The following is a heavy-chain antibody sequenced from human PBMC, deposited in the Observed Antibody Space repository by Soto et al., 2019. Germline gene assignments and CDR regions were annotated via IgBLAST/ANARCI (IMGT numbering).Heavy chain of an antibody. CDR1: GYSFTSYW. Sequence: PGESLKISCKGSGYSFTSYWISWVRQMPGKGLEWMGRIDPSDSYTNYSPSFRGHVTISADKSISTAYLQWSSLKASDTAMYYCARLAYCGGDCYPEYFQHWGQGTLVTVSS. CDR3: ARLAYCGGDCYPEYFQH. J-gene: IGHJ1*01. V-gene: IGHV5-10-1*01. CDR2: IDPSDSYT. D-gene: IGHD2-21*02.